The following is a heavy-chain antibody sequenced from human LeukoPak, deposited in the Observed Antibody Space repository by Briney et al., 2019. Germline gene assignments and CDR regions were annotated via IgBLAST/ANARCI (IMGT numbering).Heavy chain of an antibody. Sequence: SGGSLRLSCAASGFTITDHHMDWVRQAPGKGMEWVANIKYDGSDKRYVDSVKGRFTVSRDNANNSLYLQMNSLRAEDTAVYYCVRGGGSFDPWSQGTLVTVSS. D-gene: IGHD3-16*01. CDR1: GFTITDHH. J-gene: IGHJ5*02. CDR3: VRGGGSFDP. CDR2: IKYDGSDK. V-gene: IGHV3-7*04.